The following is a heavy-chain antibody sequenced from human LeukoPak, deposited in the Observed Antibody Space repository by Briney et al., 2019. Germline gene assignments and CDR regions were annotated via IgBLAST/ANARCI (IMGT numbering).Heavy chain of an antibody. J-gene: IGHJ3*02. CDR3: ARDYYGSGSYAFDI. V-gene: IGHV4-59*11. Sequence: SETLSLTCTVSGGSISSHYWSWIRQPPGKGLEWIGYIYYSGSTNYNPSLKSRVTISVDTSKNQFSLKLSSVTAADTAVYYCARDYYGSGSYAFDIWGQGTMVTVSS. CDR2: IYYSGST. D-gene: IGHD3-10*01. CDR1: GGSISSHY.